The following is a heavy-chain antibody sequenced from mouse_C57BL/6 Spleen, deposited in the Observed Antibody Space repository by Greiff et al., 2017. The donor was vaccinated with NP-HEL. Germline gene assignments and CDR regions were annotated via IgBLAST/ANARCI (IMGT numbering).Heavy chain of an antibody. D-gene: IGHD1-1*01. CDR1: GFTFSNYW. J-gene: IGHJ4*01. CDR3: TGRGYYGSSEP. Sequence: EVMLVESGGGLVQPGGSMKLSCVASGFTFSNYWMNWVRQSPEKGLEWVAQIRLKSDNYATHYAESVKGRFTISRDDSKSSVYLQMNNLRAEDTGIYYCTGRGYYGSSEPWGQGTSVTVSS. V-gene: IGHV6-3*01. CDR2: IRLKSDNYAT.